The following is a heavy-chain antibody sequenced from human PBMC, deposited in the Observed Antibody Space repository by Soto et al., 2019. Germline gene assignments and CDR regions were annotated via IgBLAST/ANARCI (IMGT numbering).Heavy chain of an antibody. Sequence: PGGSLRLSCAASGFTFSSYAMSWVRQAPGKGLEWVSAISGSGGSTYYADSVKGRFTISRDNSKNTLYLQMNSLRAEDTAVYYCAKVCGGSCYSGTNYWGQGTLVTVSS. CDR3: AKVCGGSCYSGTNY. D-gene: IGHD2-15*01. CDR2: ISGSGGST. V-gene: IGHV3-23*01. J-gene: IGHJ4*02. CDR1: GFTFSSYA.